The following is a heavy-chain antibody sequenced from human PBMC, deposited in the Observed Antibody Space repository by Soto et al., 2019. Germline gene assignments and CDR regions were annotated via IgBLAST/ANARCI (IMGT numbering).Heavy chain of an antibody. Sequence: PGGSLRLSCAASGFTFDDYGMSWVRQAPGKGLEWVSGINWNGGSTGYADSVKGRFTISRDNAKNSLYLQMNSLRAEDTALYHCARDRIVSSSYYYGMDVWGQGTTVTVSS. V-gene: IGHV3-20*01. CDR3: ARDRIVSSSYYYGMDV. D-gene: IGHD6-6*01. CDR1: GFTFDDYG. CDR2: INWNGGST. J-gene: IGHJ6*02.